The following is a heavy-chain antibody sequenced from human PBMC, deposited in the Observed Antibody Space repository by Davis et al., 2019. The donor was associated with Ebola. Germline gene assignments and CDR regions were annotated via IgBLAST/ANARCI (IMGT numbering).Heavy chain of an antibody. D-gene: IGHD1-1*01. CDR3: TGSMRGIDY. CDR2: ISGSATPI. CDR1: GFTFSNYY. J-gene: IGHJ4*02. Sequence: GESLKISCAASGFTFSNYYMSWVRQAPGKGLEWISYISGSATPIFYADSVRGRFTISRDNGKKILYLQMNGLRAEDMAVYYCTGSMRGIDYWGQGTLVTVSS. V-gene: IGHV3-11*01.